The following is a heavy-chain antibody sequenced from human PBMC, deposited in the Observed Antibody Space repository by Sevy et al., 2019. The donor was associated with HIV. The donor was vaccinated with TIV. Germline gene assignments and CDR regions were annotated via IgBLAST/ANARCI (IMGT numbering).Heavy chain of an antibody. CDR1: GDSVSSNSAA. J-gene: IGHJ6*02. D-gene: IGHD6-13*01. V-gene: IGHV6-1*01. CDR3: ARDWESIAAAGMPLFRHYYYYGMDV. Sequence: KQSQTLSLTCAISGDSVSSNSAAWNWIRQSPSRGLEWLGRTYYRSKWYNDYAVSVKSRITINPDTSKNQFSLQLNSVTPEDTAVYYCARDWESIAAAGMPLFRHYYYYGMDVWGQGTTVTVSS. CDR2: TYYRSKWYN.